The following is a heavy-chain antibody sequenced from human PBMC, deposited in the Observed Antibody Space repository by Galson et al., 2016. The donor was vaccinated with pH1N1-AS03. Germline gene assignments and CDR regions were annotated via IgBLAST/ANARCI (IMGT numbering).Heavy chain of an antibody. D-gene: IGHD4/OR15-4a*01. V-gene: IGHV3-64*01. Sequence: SLRLSCAAAGFTFSSYAMFWVRQAPGKGLEYVSAISGNGVRTYYANSVKGKFTISRDNSKNTLYLQMGSLRPEDMAVYYCARGPVSYANYWFPPPDYWGQGTLVTVSS. CDR1: GFTFSSYA. J-gene: IGHJ4*02. CDR2: ISGNGVRT. CDR3: ARGPVSYANYWFPPPDY.